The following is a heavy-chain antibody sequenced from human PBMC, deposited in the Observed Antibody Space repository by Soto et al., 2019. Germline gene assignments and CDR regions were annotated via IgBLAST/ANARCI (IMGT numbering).Heavy chain of an antibody. J-gene: IGHJ4*02. CDR1: AFFFSNAW. Sequence: GGPLRLSYSASAFFFSNAWINWFRQVPGKGLEWVSAISGSGGSTHYADFVKGRFTISRDNSKNTLYLPMNSLRAEDTAVYYRAKDLGYSSSSIFDYWGQGTLVTVSS. CDR2: ISGSGGST. CDR3: AKDLGYSSSSIFDY. D-gene: IGHD6-6*01. V-gene: IGHV3-23*01.